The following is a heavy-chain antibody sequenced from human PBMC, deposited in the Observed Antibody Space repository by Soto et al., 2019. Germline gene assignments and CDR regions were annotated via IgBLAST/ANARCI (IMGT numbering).Heavy chain of an antibody. Sequence: QVQLVQSGAEVKKPGASVKASCKASGYTFTSYDINWVRQATGQGLEWMGWMNPNSGNTGYAQKFQGRVTMTRNTSISTAYMELSSLRSEDTAVYYCARARRSYYYYGMDVWGQGTTVTVSS. CDR2: MNPNSGNT. CDR1: GYTFTSYD. J-gene: IGHJ6*02. CDR3: ARARRSYYYYGMDV. V-gene: IGHV1-8*01.